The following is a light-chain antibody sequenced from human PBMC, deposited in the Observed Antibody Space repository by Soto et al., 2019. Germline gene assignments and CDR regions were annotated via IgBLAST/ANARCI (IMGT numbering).Light chain of an antibody. CDR2: AAS. Sequence: EIVLTQSPGTLSLSPGERATLSCRASQSVSSKCLAWYQHRPGQAPRLLIYAASRRATGIPDRFSGSGSGTEFTLTISSLEPEDFAVFYCQQYATSPWTFGQGTKVEIK. V-gene: IGKV3-20*01. J-gene: IGKJ1*01. CDR3: QQYATSPWT. CDR1: QSVSSKC.